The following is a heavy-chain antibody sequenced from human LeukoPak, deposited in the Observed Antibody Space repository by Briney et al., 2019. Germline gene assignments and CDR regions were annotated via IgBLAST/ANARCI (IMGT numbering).Heavy chain of an antibody. D-gene: IGHD3-10*01. V-gene: IGHV1-2*02. CDR2: INPNSGGT. Sequence: ASVQVSCKASGYTFTGYYMHWVRQAPGQGLEWMGWINPNSGGTNYAQKFQGRVTMTRDKSISTAYMELSRLRSDDTAVYYCAREVSYGAGFDYWGQGTLVTVSS. CDR1: GYTFTGYY. J-gene: IGHJ4*02. CDR3: AREVSYGAGFDY.